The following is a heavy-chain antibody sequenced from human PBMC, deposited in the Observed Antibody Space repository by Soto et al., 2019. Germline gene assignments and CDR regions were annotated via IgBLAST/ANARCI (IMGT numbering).Heavy chain of an antibody. D-gene: IGHD2-2*01. CDR1: GFTFSNSC. CDR3: VKVLARGVGVPRFYFDS. V-gene: IGHV3-74*01. CDR2: INADGTST. Sequence: GGSLRLSCAASGFTFSNSCMHWVRQVSGKGLEWVSRINADGTSTSYADSVKGRFTISRDNAKNTLYLHVNSLRAEDTAVYYCVKVLARGVGVPRFYFDSWGQGALVTVSS. J-gene: IGHJ4*02.